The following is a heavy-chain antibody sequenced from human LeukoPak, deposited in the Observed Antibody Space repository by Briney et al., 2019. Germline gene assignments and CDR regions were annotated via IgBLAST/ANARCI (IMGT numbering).Heavy chain of an antibody. CDR3: AKGGYYGFDY. D-gene: IGHD3-10*01. J-gene: IGHJ4*02. V-gene: IGHV3-48*04. Sequence: PGGSLRLSCAASGFTLNTYTMNWVRQAPGKGLEWVSYISGSSGIIDYADSVRGRSTISRDNAKNSLYLQMNSLRAEDTAVYYCAKGGYYGFDYWGQGTLVTVSS. CDR1: GFTLNTYT. CDR2: ISGSSGII.